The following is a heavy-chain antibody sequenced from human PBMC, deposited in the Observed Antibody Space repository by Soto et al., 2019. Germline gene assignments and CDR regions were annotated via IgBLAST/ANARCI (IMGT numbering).Heavy chain of an antibody. Sequence: QVQLVESGGGVVQPGGSLRLSCAASGFTFSSYAMHWVRQAPGKGLEWVAVISYDGSNKYYADSVKGRFTISRDNSKNTLYLPMYSLRAEDTAVYYCASGLGGTTNWGQGTLVTVSS. CDR2: ISYDGSNK. V-gene: IGHV3-30-3*01. CDR3: ASGLGGTTN. D-gene: IGHD1-7*01. J-gene: IGHJ4*02. CDR1: GFTFSSYA.